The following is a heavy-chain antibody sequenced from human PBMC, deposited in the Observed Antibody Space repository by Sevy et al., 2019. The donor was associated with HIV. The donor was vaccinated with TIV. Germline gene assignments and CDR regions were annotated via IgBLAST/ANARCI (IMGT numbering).Heavy chain of an antibody. CDR3: ARDVYYSDGSGYDFEH. CDR1: GFTFSVYS. D-gene: IGHD3-22*01. CDR2: LGSSGSTI. Sequence: GGSLRLSCAASGFTFSVYSMNWVRQAPGNGLEWLSYLGSSGSTIAHADSVKGRFTIPRDNAWSSLFLQMNRLRPEDTAVYYWARDVYYSDGSGYDFEHWGHGTLVTVSS. V-gene: IGHV3-48*04. J-gene: IGHJ4*01.